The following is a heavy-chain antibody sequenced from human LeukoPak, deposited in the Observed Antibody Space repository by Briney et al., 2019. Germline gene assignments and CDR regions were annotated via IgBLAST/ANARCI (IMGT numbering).Heavy chain of an antibody. CDR3: AKDAVYGSGTYYNDY. D-gene: IGHD3-10*01. Sequence: EGSLRLSCAASGFTFSSYAMSWVRQAPGKGLEWVSGISGSGGSTYYADSVEGRFTISRENSENKLYLQMSSLRAEDTAIYYCAKDAVYGSGTYYNDYWGQGTLVTVSS. CDR1: GFTFSSYA. CDR2: ISGSGGST. V-gene: IGHV3-23*01. J-gene: IGHJ4*02.